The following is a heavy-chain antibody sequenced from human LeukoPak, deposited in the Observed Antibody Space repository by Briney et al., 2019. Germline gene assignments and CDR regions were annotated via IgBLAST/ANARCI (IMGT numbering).Heavy chain of an antibody. CDR3: AQERGQQAPSDY. D-gene: IGHD6-13*01. CDR1: GFTFDDYT. V-gene: IGHV3-43*01. CDR2: ISWDGGST. J-gene: IGHJ4*02. Sequence: PGGSLRLSCAASGFTFDDYTMHWVRQAPGKGLEWVSLISWDGGSTYYADSVKGRFTISRDNSKNTLYLQMNSLRAEDTAVYYCAQERGQQAPSDYWGQGTLVTVSS.